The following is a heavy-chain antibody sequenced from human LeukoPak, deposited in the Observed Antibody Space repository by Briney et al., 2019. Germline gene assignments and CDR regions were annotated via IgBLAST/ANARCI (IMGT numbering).Heavy chain of an antibody. CDR3: AKDAGYYYDSSGYYLDY. D-gene: IGHD3-22*01. Sequence: GGSLRLSCAASGFTFSSYAMHWVRQAPGKGLEWVAVISYDGSNKYYADSVKGRFTISRDNSKNTLYLQMNSLRAEDTAVYYCAKDAGYYYDSSGYYLDYWGQGTLVTVSS. CDR2: ISYDGSNK. CDR1: GFTFSSYA. J-gene: IGHJ4*02. V-gene: IGHV3-30-3*01.